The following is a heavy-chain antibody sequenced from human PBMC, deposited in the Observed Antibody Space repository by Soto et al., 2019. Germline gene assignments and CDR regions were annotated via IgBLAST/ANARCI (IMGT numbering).Heavy chain of an antibody. CDR1: GFTFSSYG. J-gene: IGHJ6*02. D-gene: IGHD3-16*01. CDR3: ARDRGLGYGMDV. Sequence: QVQLVESEGGVVQPGRSLRLSCAASGFTFSSYGMHWVRQAPGKGLEWVAVIWYDGSNKYYADSVKGRFTISRDNSKNTLYLQMNSLRAEDTAVYYCARDRGLGYGMDVWGQGTTVTVSS. V-gene: IGHV3-33*01. CDR2: IWYDGSNK.